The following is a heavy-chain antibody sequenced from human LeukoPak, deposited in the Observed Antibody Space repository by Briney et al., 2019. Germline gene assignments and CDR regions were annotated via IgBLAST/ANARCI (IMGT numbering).Heavy chain of an antibody. CDR3: ARVGLYSTGYGSYYPFDF. J-gene: IGHJ4*02. CDR1: GYTFTGYY. Sequence: ASVKVSCKASGYTFTGYYMHWVRQAPGQGLEWMGWINPNSGGTNYAQKFQGRVTMTRDTSISTAYMELSRLTSDDTAVYYCARVGLYSTGYGSYYPFDFWGQGNLVTVSS. V-gene: IGHV1-2*02. CDR2: INPNSGGT. D-gene: IGHD3-10*01.